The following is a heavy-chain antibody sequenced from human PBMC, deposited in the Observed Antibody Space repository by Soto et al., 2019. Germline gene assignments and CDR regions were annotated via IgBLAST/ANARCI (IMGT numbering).Heavy chain of an antibody. CDR2: ISAYNGNT. V-gene: IGHV1-18*04. Sequence: ASVKVSCKASGYTFTSYVISWVRQAPGQGLEWMGWISAYNGNTNYAQKLQGRVTMTTDTSTSTAYMELRSLRSDDTAVYYCARDCISTSCSHYYYYYGMDVWGQGTTVTVSS. D-gene: IGHD2-2*01. CDR1: GYTFTSYV. CDR3: ARDCISTSCSHYYYYYGMDV. J-gene: IGHJ6*02.